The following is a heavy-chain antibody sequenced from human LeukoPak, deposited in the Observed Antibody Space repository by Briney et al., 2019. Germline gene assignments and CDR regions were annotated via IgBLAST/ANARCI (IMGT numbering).Heavy chain of an antibody. V-gene: IGHV1-69*13. J-gene: IGHJ6*03. CDR3: ARALLSPGYMDV. D-gene: IGHD3-16*02. CDR2: IIPIFGTA. Sequence: ASVKVSCKASGGTFSSYAISWVRQAPGQGLEWMGGIIPIFGTANYAQKFQGRVTITADESTSTAYMELSSLRSEDTAMYYCARALLSPGYMDVWGKGTTVTVSS. CDR1: GGTFSSYA.